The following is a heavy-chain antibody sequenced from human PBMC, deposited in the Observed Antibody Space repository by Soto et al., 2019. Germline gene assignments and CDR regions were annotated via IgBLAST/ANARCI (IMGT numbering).Heavy chain of an antibody. V-gene: IGHV1-2*02. CDR1: GYTFTGYY. D-gene: IGHD5-12*01. CDR3: ARHSGYDYVFDY. CDR2: INPNNGDT. Sequence: WASVKVSCKASGYTFTGYYIHWVRQAPGQGLEWMGWINPNNGDTNFAQKFQGRVTLTRDTSTSTAHMELSSLTFDDTAVYYCARHSGYDYVFDYWGQGTLVPVSS. J-gene: IGHJ4*02.